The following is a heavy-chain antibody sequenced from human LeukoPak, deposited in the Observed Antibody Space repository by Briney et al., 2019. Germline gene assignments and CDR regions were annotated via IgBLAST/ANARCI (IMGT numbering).Heavy chain of an antibody. V-gene: IGHV3-48*04. CDR2: ISSSSSTI. D-gene: IGHD3-9*01. J-gene: IGHJ4*02. CDR3: AKDQHFDWLLS. Sequence: PGGSLRLSYAASGTTFSSYSMNWVRQVPGKGLEWVSYISSSSSTIYYADSVKGRFTISRDNAKNSVYLQMNSLRAEDTAVYYCAKDQHFDWLLSWGQGTLVTVSS. CDR1: GTTFSSYS.